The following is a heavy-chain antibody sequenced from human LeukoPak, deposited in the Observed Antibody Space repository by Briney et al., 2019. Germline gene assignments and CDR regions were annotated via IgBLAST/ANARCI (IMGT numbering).Heavy chain of an antibody. Sequence: GGSLRLSCAASGFTFSSYSMNWVRQAPGKGLEWVSSISSGQNYIYYADSVKGRFTISRDNSKNTLYLQMNSLRAEDTAGYYCASGRGRASDYYYGMDVWGQGTTVTVSS. D-gene: IGHD3-10*01. CDR3: ASGRGRASDYYYGMDV. V-gene: IGHV3-21*04. J-gene: IGHJ6*02. CDR1: GFTFSSYS. CDR2: ISSGQNYI.